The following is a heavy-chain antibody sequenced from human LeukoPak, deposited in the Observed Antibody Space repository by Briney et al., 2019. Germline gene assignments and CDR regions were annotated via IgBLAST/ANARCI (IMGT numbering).Heavy chain of an antibody. Sequence: ASVKVSCKASGYTFSGYYIHWVRQAPGQGREWMGWLNPNSGGTNSAQKFQGRVTMTRDTSISTAYMELSRLRYADTAIYYCAKVGETDNIDDWGQGTLVTVSS. D-gene: IGHD2-21*01. CDR2: LNPNSGGT. J-gene: IGHJ4*02. V-gene: IGHV1-2*02. CDR1: GYTFSGYY. CDR3: AKVGETDNIDD.